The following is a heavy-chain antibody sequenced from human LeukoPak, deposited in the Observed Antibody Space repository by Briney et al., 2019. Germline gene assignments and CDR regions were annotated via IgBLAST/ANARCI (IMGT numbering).Heavy chain of an antibody. V-gene: IGHV1-18*01. CDR3: ARELDDSSGYYHFDY. CDR2: ISAYNGNT. CDR1: GYTFTSYG. D-gene: IGHD3-22*01. Sequence: ASVKVSCKASGYTFTSYGISWVRQAPGQGLEWMGWISAYNGNTNYAQKLQGRVTMTTDTSTSTAYMELRSLRSDDTAVYYCARELDDSSGYYHFDYWGQGTLVTVSS. J-gene: IGHJ4*02.